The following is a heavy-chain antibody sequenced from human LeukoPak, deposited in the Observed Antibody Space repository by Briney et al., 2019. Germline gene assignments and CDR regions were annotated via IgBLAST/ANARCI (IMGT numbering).Heavy chain of an antibody. V-gene: IGHV3-23*01. D-gene: IGHD3-3*01. CDR3: AKFRYDFPNNYYFDY. CDR2: ISGSGGST. J-gene: IGHJ4*02. Sequence: GGSLRLSCAASGFTFSSYAMSWVRQAPGKALEWVSAISGSGGSTYYADSVKGRFTISRDNSKNTLYLQMNSLRAEDTAVYYCAKFRYDFPNNYYFDYWGQGTLVTVSS. CDR1: GFTFSSYA.